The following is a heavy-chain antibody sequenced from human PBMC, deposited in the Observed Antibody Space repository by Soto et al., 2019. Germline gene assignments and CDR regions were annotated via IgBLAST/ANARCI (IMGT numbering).Heavy chain of an antibody. D-gene: IGHD3-16*01. CDR2: ISGSGNSR. J-gene: IGHJ4*02. CDR1: GFTFVNHA. CDR3: AKPMGLKLWGEDFDN. V-gene: IGHV3-23*01. Sequence: EVQLLESGGGLIQPGGSLRLSCAASGFTFVNHAMSWVRQAPGKGLEWVSSISGSGNSREYADSVKGRVTISRDNSKNTLYLQMNSLRAEDTAVYYCAKPMGLKLWGEDFDNWGQGTLVTVSS.